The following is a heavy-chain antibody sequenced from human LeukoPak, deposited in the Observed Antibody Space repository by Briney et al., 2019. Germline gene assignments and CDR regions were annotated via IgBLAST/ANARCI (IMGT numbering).Heavy chain of an antibody. Sequence: GGSLRLSCAASGLPFSSYPMSWVRQAPGKGREWVSAISGSGGSTYYADSVKGRFTISRDNSKNTLYLQMNSLRAEDTAVYYCAKDPDYDYVWGSYRPAANYFDYWGQGTLVTVSS. CDR2: ISGSGGST. D-gene: IGHD3-16*02. CDR1: GLPFSSYP. CDR3: AKDPDYDYVWGSYRPAANYFDY. V-gene: IGHV3-23*01. J-gene: IGHJ4*02.